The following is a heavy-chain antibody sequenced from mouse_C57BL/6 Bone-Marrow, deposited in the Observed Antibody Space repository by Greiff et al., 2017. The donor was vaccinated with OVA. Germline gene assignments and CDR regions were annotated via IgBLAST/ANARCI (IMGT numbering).Heavy chain of an antibody. CDR3: VRHDVYWYFDV. V-gene: IGHV10-1*01. D-gene: IGHD2-3*01. Sequence: DVMLVESGGGLVQLKGSLKLSCAASGFSFNTYAMNWVRQAPGKGLEWVARIRSKSNNYATYYADSVKDRFTISRDDSESMLYLQMNNLKTEDTARYYCVRHDVYWYFDVWGTGTTVTVSS. CDR2: IRSKSNNYAT. J-gene: IGHJ1*03. CDR1: GFSFNTYA.